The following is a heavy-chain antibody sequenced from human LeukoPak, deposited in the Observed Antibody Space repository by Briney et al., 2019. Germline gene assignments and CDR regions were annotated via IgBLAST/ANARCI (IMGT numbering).Heavy chain of an antibody. CDR1: GFAFSSYA. J-gene: IGHJ4*02. CDR2: INKDGGEK. D-gene: IGHD3-22*01. Sequence: GGSLRLSCTASGFAFSSYAMSWVRQAPGKGLEWVANINKDGGEKYYVDSVKGRFTISRDNAKNSLYLQMNSLRADDTAVYYCARSYPYSSGYLPYYFDYWGQGTLVTVSS. CDR3: ARSYPYSSGYLPYYFDY. V-gene: IGHV3-7*03.